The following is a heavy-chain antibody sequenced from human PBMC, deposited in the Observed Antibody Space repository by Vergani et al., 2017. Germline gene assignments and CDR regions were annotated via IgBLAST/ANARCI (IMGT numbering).Heavy chain of an antibody. Sequence: QVQLQESGPGLVKPSETLSLTCTVSGGSISSYYWSWIRQPPGKGLEWIGYIYYSGSTNYNPSLESRVTVSVDTSKNQFSLKLGSVTAADTAVYYCARDGYSGDRYFDYWGQGTLVTVSS. J-gene: IGHJ4*02. V-gene: IGHV4-59*12. D-gene: IGHD5-12*01. CDR3: ARDGYSGDRYFDY. CDR2: IYYSGST. CDR1: GGSISSYY.